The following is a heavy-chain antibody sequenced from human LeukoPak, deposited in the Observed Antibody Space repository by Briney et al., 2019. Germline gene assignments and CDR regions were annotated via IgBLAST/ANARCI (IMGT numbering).Heavy chain of an antibody. D-gene: IGHD3-10*01. CDR3: ARDYYGAGLNYFDY. CDR1: GGSISSGDYY. J-gene: IGHJ4*02. V-gene: IGHV4-30-4*01. Sequence: PSQTLSLTCTVSGGSISSGDYYWSWIRQPPGKGLEWIGYIYYSGSTYYNSSLKSRVTITVDTSKNQFSLKLRSVTAADTAVYYCARDYYGAGLNYFDYWGQGTLVTVSS. CDR2: IYYSGST.